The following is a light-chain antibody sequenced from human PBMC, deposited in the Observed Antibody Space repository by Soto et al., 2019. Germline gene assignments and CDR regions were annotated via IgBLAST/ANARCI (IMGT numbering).Light chain of an antibody. CDR3: VLYLGNDMV. J-gene: IGLJ3*02. V-gene: IGLV1-40*01. CDR1: NSNLGAGYD. Sequence: QSVMTQPPSVSGAPGQRVTISCTGNNSNLGAGYDVHWYQQLPGAAPKLVIFGNRNRPSGVPERFSGSILGNKAALTITGAQADDESDYYCVLYLGNDMVFGGGTKLTVL. CDR2: GNR.